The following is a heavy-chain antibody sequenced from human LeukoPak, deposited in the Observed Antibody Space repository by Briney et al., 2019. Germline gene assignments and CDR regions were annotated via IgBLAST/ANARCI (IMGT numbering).Heavy chain of an antibody. CDR3: ARDRAVNYNWFDP. CDR2: IYTSGST. D-gene: IGHD4-11*01. J-gene: IGHJ5*02. Sequence: SETLSLTCTVSGGSISSYYWSCIRHPAGKGLEWIGRIYTSGSTNYNPSLKSRVTMSVDTSKNQFSLKVSSVTAADTAVYYCARDRAVNYNWFDPWGQGTLVTVSS. V-gene: IGHV4-4*07. CDR1: GGSISSYY.